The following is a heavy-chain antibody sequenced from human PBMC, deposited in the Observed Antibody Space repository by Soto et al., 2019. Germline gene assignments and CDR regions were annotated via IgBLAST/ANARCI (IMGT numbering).Heavy chain of an antibody. CDR2: IYHSGST. D-gene: IGHD3-22*01. CDR1: GGSISSSNW. Sequence: PSETLSLTCAVSGGSISSSNWWSWVRQPPGKGLEWIGEIYHSGSTNYNPSLKSRVTISVDKSKNQFSLKLSSVTAADTAVYYCARSCSHDSSGYYYEYNWFDPWGQGTLVTVSS. V-gene: IGHV4-4*02. CDR3: ARSCSHDSSGYYYEYNWFDP. J-gene: IGHJ5*02.